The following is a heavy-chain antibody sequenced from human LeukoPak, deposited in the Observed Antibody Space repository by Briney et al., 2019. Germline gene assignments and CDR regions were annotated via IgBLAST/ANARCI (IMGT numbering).Heavy chain of an antibody. CDR3: ARDEAFDI. J-gene: IGHJ3*02. Sequence: GGSLRLSCAASGFSVSSNYMSWVRQAPGKGLEWISVIYSGGYTYYADSVKGRFTISRDNSKNTVYLQMNSLRAEDTAIYYCARDEAFDIWGQGTMVTVSS. CDR1: GFSVSSNY. CDR2: IYSGGYT. V-gene: IGHV3-53*01.